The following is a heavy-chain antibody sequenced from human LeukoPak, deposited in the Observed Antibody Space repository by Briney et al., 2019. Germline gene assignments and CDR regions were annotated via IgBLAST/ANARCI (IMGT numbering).Heavy chain of an antibody. D-gene: IGHD6-13*01. CDR2: IYHSGST. CDR1: GYSISSGYY. Sequence: SETLSLTCTVSGYSISSGYYWGWIRQPPGKGLEWIGSIYHSGSTYYNPSLKSRVTISVDTSKNQFSLKLSSVTAADTAVYYRARDLGSWLGTLDAFDIWGQGTMVTVSS. J-gene: IGHJ3*02. CDR3: ARDLGSWLGTLDAFDI. V-gene: IGHV4-38-2*02.